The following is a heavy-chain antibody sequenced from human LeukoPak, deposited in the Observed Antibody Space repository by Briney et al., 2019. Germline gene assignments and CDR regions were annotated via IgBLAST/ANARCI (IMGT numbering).Heavy chain of an antibody. CDR2: ISSDGSST. Sequence: GGSLRLSCAASGFTFSSYWMHWVRQAPGKGLVWVSRISSDGSSTSYADSVKGRFTISRDNAKNTLYLQINSLRAEDTAVYYCARYSGSFYWGQGTLVTVSS. CDR3: ARYSGSFY. CDR1: GFTFSSYW. V-gene: IGHV3-74*01. J-gene: IGHJ4*02. D-gene: IGHD1-26*01.